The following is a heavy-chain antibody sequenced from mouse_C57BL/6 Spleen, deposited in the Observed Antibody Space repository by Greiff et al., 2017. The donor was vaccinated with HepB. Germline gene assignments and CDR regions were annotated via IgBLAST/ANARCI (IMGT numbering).Heavy chain of an antibody. V-gene: IGHV14-4*01. Sequence: EVQLQESGAELMRPGASVKLSCTASGFNIKDDYMHWVKQRPEQGLEWIGWIDPENGDTEYASKFQGKATITADTSSNTAYLQLSSLTSEDTAVYYCTTTAQANYFDYWGQGTTLTVSS. CDR3: TTTAQANYFDY. J-gene: IGHJ2*01. CDR1: GFNIKDDY. D-gene: IGHD3-2*02. CDR2: IDPENGDT.